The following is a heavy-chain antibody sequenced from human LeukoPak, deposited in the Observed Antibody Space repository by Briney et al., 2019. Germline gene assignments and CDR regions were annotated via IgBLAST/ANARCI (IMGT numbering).Heavy chain of an antibody. Sequence: GASVKVSCKASGYTFTSYGISWVRQAPGQGLEWMGWISAYNGNTNYAQKLQGRVTMTTDTSTSTAYTELRSLRSDDTAVYYCARVAGYSGYDFHRAMHDYWGQGTLVTVSS. J-gene: IGHJ4*02. D-gene: IGHD5-12*01. CDR3: ARVAGYSGYDFHRAMHDY. V-gene: IGHV1-18*01. CDR1: GYTFTSYG. CDR2: ISAYNGNT.